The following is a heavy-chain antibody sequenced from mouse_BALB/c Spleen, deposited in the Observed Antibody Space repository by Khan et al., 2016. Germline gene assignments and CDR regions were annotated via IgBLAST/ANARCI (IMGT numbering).Heavy chain of an antibody. V-gene: IGHV1-54*01. D-gene: IGHD1-1*02. Sequence: VQLQESGAELVRPGTSVKVSCKASGYAFTNYLIEWIKQRPGQGLEWIGVINPGSGGTNYNEKFKGKATLTADKSSSTAYMQLSSLTSDDSAVXFGAREGSCRTYLHYWGQGTSVTVSS. J-gene: IGHJ4*01. CDR3: AREGSCRTYLHY. CDR2: INPGSGGT. CDR1: GYAFTNYL.